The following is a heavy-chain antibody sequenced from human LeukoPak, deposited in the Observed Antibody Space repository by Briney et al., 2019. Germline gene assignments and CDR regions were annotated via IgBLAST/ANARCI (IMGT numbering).Heavy chain of an antibody. J-gene: IGHJ4*02. CDR2: ISGSGGST. D-gene: IGHD5-24*01. V-gene: IGHV3-23*01. CDR1: GFTFSSYA. Sequence: PGGSLRLSCAASGFTFSSYALSWVRQAPGKVLEWVSAISGSGGSTYYADSVKGRFTISRDNSKHTLYLQMNCLRAEDTAVYYCAKEPRDGYNPFDYWGQGTLVTVSS. CDR3: AKEPRDGYNPFDY.